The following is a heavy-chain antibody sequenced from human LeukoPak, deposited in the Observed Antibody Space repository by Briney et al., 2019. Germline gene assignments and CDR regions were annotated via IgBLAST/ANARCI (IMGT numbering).Heavy chain of an antibody. V-gene: IGHV3-23*01. J-gene: IGHJ4*02. CDR3: ARYCSGASCYSGVDY. D-gene: IGHD2-15*01. CDR1: GFTFGSYM. CDR2: ISSNGSST. Sequence: PGGSLRLSCAASGFTFGSYMMTWVRQAPGRGLEWVSTISSNGSSTYYADSVKGRFTISRDNSKNTLYLQMSSLRAEDTAVYYCARYCSGASCYSGVDYWGQGTLVPVSS.